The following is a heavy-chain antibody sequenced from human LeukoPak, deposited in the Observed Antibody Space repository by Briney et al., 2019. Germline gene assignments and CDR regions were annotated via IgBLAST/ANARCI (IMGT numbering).Heavy chain of an antibody. D-gene: IGHD6-13*01. J-gene: IGHJ6*03. CDR1: GFTFSRHW. CDR3: ARVVLYYSYMDV. CDR2: IKEDGSEK. V-gene: IGHV3-7*01. Sequence: GGSLRLSCAASGFTFSRHWMTWVRQAPGKGLEWVANIKEDGSEKYYVDSVKGRFTISRDNAKNSLYLQMNSLRAEDTAVYYCARVVLYYSYMDVWGKGTTVTVFS.